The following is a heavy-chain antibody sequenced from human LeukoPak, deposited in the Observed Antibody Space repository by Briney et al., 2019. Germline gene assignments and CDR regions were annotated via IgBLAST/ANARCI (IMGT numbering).Heavy chain of an antibody. V-gene: IGHV3-23*01. J-gene: IGHJ4*02. CDR1: GFTFSDYY. D-gene: IGHD3-10*01. CDR3: AKPKNYGSGMLSN. Sequence: GGSLRLSCAASGFTFSDYYMSWVRQAPGKGLEWVSAISGSGGSTYYADSVKGRFTISRDNSKNTLYLQMNSLRAEDTAVYYCAKPKNYGSGMLSNWGQGTLVTVSS. CDR2: ISGSGGST.